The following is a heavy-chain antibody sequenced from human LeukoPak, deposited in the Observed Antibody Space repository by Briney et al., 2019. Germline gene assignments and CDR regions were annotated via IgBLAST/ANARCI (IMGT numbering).Heavy chain of an antibody. CDR2: ITTSSSYT. CDR1: GFTFTTYW. CDR3: ARDPYSGAYGDTYYYYMDV. Sequence: PGGSLRLSCAASGFTFTTYWMGWVRQTPGKGLEWISSITTSSSYTFYADSVKGRFTISRDNARNSLYLQMNSLTAEDTAVYYCARDPYSGAYGDTYYYYMDVWGKGTTVTISS. V-gene: IGHV3-21*01. D-gene: IGHD1-26*01. J-gene: IGHJ6*03.